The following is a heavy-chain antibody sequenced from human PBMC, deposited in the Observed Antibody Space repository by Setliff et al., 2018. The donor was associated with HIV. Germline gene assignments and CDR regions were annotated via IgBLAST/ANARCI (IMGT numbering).Heavy chain of an antibody. Sequence: SETLSLTCTVSGASISSSSHHWAWIRQPPGKGLEYIGNIYYTGSTHHNPSLESRVATSVDTSKNQFSLKLSSVTAADTAVYYCARIVRWELVATSTFFYYYMAVWGKGSTVTVSS. CDR3: ARIVRWELVATSTFFYYYMAV. CDR2: IYYTGST. V-gene: IGHV4-39*01. J-gene: IGHJ6*03. D-gene: IGHD1-26*01. CDR1: GASISSSSHH.